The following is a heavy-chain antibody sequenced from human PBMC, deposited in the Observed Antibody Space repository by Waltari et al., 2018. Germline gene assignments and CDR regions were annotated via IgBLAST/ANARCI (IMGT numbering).Heavy chain of an antibody. Sequence: EVQLLESAGGLVQPGEALRLSCAASGFSFMGFAMTWVRQAPGGGRACGASISGSGATPFYADSVKGRFTIVRDNSRDTVYLQMNSLRVDDSAVYYCAKGSRGYTNYFFDSWGQGTLVSVSS. J-gene: IGHJ4*02. V-gene: IGHV3-23*01. CDR3: AKGSRGYTNYFFDS. D-gene: IGHD3-16*02. CDR1: GFSFMGFA. CDR2: ISGSGATP.